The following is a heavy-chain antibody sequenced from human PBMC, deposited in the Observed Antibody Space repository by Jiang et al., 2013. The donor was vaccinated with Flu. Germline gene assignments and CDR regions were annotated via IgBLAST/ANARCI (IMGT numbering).Heavy chain of an antibody. D-gene: IGHD1-14*01. CDR1: GGSILSHNY. V-gene: IGHV4-59*01. J-gene: IGHJ4*02. Sequence: LLKPSETLSLTCTVSGGSILSHNYWAWIRLSPGKGLEWLGHISYNGIASYNPSFKRRPTISMDTSSNQFSLRLNSVNAADTAVYYCARGQSKPNVDYFDFWGREPQSPSPQ. CDR2: ISYNGIA. CDR3: ARGQSKPNVDYFDF.